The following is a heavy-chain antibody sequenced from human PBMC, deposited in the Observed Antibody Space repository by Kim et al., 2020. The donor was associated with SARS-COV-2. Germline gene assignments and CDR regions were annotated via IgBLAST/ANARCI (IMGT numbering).Heavy chain of an antibody. D-gene: IGHD1-26*01. CDR1: GFTFSSYA. CDR3: ARDQRSSSLFRSHSGSYGY. V-gene: IGHV3-30*04. J-gene: IGHJ4*02. Sequence: GGSLRLSCAASGFTFSSYAMHWVRQAPGKGLEWVAVISYDGSNKYYADSVKGRFTISRDNSKNTLYLQMNSLRAEDTAVYYCARDQRSSSLFRSHSGSYGYWGQGTLVTVSS. CDR2: ISYDGSNK.